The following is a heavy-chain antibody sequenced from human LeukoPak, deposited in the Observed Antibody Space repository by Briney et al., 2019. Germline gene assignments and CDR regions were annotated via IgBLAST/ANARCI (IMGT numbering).Heavy chain of an antibody. CDR1: GYTFTSYD. J-gene: IGHJ4*02. D-gene: IGHD2-2*01. Sequence: ASVKVSCKASGYTFTSYDINWVRQATGQGLEWMGWMNPNSGNTGYAQKFQGRVTITADKSTSTAYMELSSLRSEDTAVYYCARDFVPAARPYFDYWGQGTLVTVSS. CDR3: ARDFVPAARPYFDY. V-gene: IGHV1-8*01. CDR2: MNPNSGNT.